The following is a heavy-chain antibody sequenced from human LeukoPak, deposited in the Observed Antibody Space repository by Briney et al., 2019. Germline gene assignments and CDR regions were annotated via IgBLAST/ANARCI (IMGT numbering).Heavy chain of an antibody. D-gene: IGHD6-13*01. CDR2: INPNSGGT. CDR1: GYTFTGYY. Sequence: ASVKVSCKASGYTFTGYYMHWVRQAPGQGLEWMEWINPNSGGTNYAQKFQGRVTMTRDTSISTAYMELSRLRSDDTAVYYCARDASSSSDIDYWGQGTLVTVSS. V-gene: IGHV1-2*02. CDR3: ARDASSSSDIDY. J-gene: IGHJ4*02.